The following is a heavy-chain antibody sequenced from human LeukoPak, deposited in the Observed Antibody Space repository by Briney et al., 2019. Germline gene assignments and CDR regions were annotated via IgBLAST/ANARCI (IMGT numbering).Heavy chain of an antibody. J-gene: IGHJ4*02. CDR1: GFTFNSYV. CDR2: FNGRGGYT. D-gene: IGHD2-2*02. CDR3: AKGDQPLLYGGAFDY. V-gene: IGHV3-23*01. Sequence: PGGSLRLSCEVSGFTFNSYVMSWVRRAPGKGLEWVSSFNGRGGYTFYADSVKGRFTLSSDNSKNTLHLQMISLRAEDTAVYYCAKGDQPLLYGGAFDYWGQGTLVTVSS.